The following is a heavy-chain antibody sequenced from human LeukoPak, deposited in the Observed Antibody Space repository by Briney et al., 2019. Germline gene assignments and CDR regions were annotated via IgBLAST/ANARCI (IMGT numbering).Heavy chain of an antibody. CDR2: IYYSGST. V-gene: IGHV4-39*01. CDR1: GGSISSSSYY. Sequence: SETLSLTCTVSGGSISSSSYYWGWIRQPPGKWLEWIGSIYYSGSTYYNPSLKSRVTISVDTSKNQFSLKLSSVTAADTAVYYCARRYGDYLYAFDIWGQGTMVTVSS. CDR3: ARRYGDYLYAFDI. D-gene: IGHD4-17*01. J-gene: IGHJ3*02.